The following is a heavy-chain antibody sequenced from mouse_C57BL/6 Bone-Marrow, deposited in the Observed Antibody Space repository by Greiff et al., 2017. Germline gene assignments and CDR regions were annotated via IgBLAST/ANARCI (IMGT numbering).Heavy chain of an antibody. Sequence: EVQVVESGGGLVQPGGSLKLSCAASGFTFSDYYMYWVRQTPEKRLEWVAYISNGGGSTYYPDTVKGRFTISRDNAKNTLYLQMSRLKSEDTAMYYCARSREGYYAMDYWGQGTSVTVSS. CDR2: ISNGGGST. D-gene: IGHD3-3*01. J-gene: IGHJ4*01. V-gene: IGHV5-12*01. CDR1: GFTFSDYY. CDR3: ARSREGYYAMDY.